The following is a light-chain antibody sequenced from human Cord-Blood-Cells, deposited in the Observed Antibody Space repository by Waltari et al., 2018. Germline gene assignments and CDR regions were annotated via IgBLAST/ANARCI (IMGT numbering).Light chain of an antibody. J-gene: IGLJ1*01. Sequence: QSDLTQPASVSGSPGQSITISCTRTSSDVGSYNLVSWYQQHPGKAPKLMIYEGSKRPSGVSNRFSGSKSGNTASLTISGLQAEDEADYYCCSYAGSYVFGTGTKVTVL. CDR1: SSDVGSYNL. V-gene: IGLV2-23*01. CDR3: CSYAGSYV. CDR2: EGS.